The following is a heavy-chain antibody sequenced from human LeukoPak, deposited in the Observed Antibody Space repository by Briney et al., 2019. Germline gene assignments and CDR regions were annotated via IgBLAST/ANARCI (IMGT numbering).Heavy chain of an antibody. CDR2: IYPGDSDT. CDR1: GYSFTNYW. Sequence: GESLKISCKGSGYSFTNYWIGWVRQMPGKGLEWMGIIYPGDSDTRYSPSFQGQVTISADKSISTAYLQWSSLKASDTAMYYCASPYGGYCSSTSCYNTNDAFDIWGQGAMVTVSS. V-gene: IGHV5-51*01. D-gene: IGHD2-2*01. CDR3: ASPYGGYCSSTSCYNTNDAFDI. J-gene: IGHJ3*02.